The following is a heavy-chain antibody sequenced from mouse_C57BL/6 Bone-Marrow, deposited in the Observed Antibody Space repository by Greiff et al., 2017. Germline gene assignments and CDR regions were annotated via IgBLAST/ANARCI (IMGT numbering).Heavy chain of an antibody. V-gene: IGHV14-4*01. D-gene: IGHD2-1*01. CDR2: IDPENGDT. CDR3: TPIYYDAMDY. J-gene: IGHJ4*01. Sequence: EVQLQQSGAELVRPGASVKLSCTASGFNFKDDYMHWVKQRPGQGLEWIGWIDPENGDTEYASKFQGKATMTADTSSNTAYLQLSSLTSEDTAVYYCTPIYYDAMDYWGQGTSVTVSS. CDR1: GFNFKDDY.